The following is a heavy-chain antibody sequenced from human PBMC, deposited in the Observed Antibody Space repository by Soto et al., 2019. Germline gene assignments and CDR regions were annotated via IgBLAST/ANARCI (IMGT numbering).Heavy chain of an antibody. CDR1: GFTFSSYA. CDR3: ATASYYYDSSGYYY. J-gene: IGHJ4*02. D-gene: IGHD3-22*01. V-gene: IGHV3-23*01. Sequence: EVQLLESGGGLAQPGGSLRLSCAASGFTFSSYAMSWVRQAPGKGLEWVSAISGSGGSTYYADSVKGRFTISRDNSKNTLYLQMNSLRAEDTAVYYCATASYYYDSSGYYYWGQGTLVTVSS. CDR2: ISGSGGST.